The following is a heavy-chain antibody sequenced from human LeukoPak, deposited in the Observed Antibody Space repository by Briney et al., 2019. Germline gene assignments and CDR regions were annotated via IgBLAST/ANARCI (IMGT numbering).Heavy chain of an antibody. CDR1: GGSISSYY. V-gene: IGHV4-59*01. CDR2: IYYSGST. J-gene: IGHJ3*02. Sequence: PSETLSLTCTVSGGSISSYYWSWIRQPPGKGLEWIGYIYYSGSTNYNPSLKSRVTISVDTSKNQFSLRLSSVTAADTAVYYYASGQTITRAFDIWGQGTMVTVSS. CDR3: ASGQTITRAFDI.